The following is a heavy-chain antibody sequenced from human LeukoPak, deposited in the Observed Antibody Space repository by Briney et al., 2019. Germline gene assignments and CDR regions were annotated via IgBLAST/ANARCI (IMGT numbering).Heavy chain of an antibody. CDR2: IRTISSYI. Sequence: GGSLRLSCAASGFTFSTYCMNWVRQAPGKWLEWVSSIRTISSYIYYVDSVKGRFTISRDNAKNSLYLQMNSLRTEHTVVYYCARAPLSGSYVINWFDAWGNGTLVTVSS. J-gene: IGHJ5*01. CDR1: GFTFSTYC. CDR3: ARAPLSGSYVINWFDA. V-gene: IGHV3-21*01. D-gene: IGHD1-26*01.